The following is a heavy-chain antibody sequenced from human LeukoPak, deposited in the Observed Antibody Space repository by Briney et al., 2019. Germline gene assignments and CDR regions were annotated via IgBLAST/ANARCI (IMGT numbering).Heavy chain of an antibody. CDR3: ASKYDSSGPGAFDI. V-gene: IGHV1-2*02. D-gene: IGHD3-22*01. CDR1: GYTFTSYD. CDR2: INPNSGGT. J-gene: IGHJ3*02. Sequence: GASVKVSCKASGYTFTSYDINWVRQAPGQGLEWMGWINPNSGGTNYAQKFQGRVTMTRDTSISTAYMELSRLRSDDTAVYYCASKYDSSGPGAFDIWGQGTMVTVSS.